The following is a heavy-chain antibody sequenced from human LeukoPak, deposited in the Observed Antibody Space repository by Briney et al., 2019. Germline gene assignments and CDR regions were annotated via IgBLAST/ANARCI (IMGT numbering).Heavy chain of an antibody. CDR1: GYSFTSYW. J-gene: IGHJ6*02. Sequence: GESLKISCKGSGYSFTSYWIGWVRQMPGKGLEWMGIIYPGDSDTRYSPSFQGQVTISADKSISTAYLQRSSLKASDTAMYYCARGYSGYDYLPIYYYGMDVWGQGTTVTVSS. CDR2: IYPGDSDT. CDR3: ARGYSGYDYLPIYYYGMDV. V-gene: IGHV5-51*01. D-gene: IGHD5-12*01.